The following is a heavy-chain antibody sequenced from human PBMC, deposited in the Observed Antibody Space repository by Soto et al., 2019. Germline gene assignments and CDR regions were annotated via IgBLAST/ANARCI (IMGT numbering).Heavy chain of an antibody. V-gene: IGHV3-23*01. CDR2: ITGSGGGT. CDR3: AKRPLTAAGFDY. J-gene: IGHJ4*02. D-gene: IGHD6-13*01. Sequence: EVQLLECGGGLVQPGGSLRLSCAASGFTFSNYAMTWVRQAPGKGLEWVSVITGSGGGTYFVDSVKGRFTISRDNSKNTVYLQMNSLRAEDTAVSYCAKRPLTAAGFDYWGQGTLVTVSS. CDR1: GFTFSNYA.